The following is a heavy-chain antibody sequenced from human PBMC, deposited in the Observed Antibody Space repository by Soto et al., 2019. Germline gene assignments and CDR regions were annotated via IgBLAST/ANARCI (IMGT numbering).Heavy chain of an antibody. CDR2: ITPIFDAA. CDR3: AKATSLYGAGHWYFDL. Sequence: QVQLVQSGAEVKEPGSSVKVSCKASGGTFSNYAINWVRQAPGQGLEWIGGITPIFDAAHYAQKFQGRVTITSDEPTIXAYMELSSLRSEDTAVYYCAKATSLYGAGHWYFDLWGRGTLVTVSS. V-gene: IGHV1-69*05. CDR1: GGTFSNYA. D-gene: IGHD4-17*01. J-gene: IGHJ2*01.